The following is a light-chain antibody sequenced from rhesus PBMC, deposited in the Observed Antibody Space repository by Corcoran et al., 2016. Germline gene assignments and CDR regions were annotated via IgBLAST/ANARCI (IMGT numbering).Light chain of an antibody. CDR2: GAS. CDR1: QSVGSY. CDR3: QQSSNLLT. V-gene: IGKV3-24*04. Sequence: ETVVTQSPATLALSPGERATLSCRASQSVGSYLAWYQQKPGQAPRLHIYGASSRATGIPDRFSGRGSGTDVTLTISSLEPEDVGVYYCQQSSNLLTFGGGTKVEIK. J-gene: IGKJ4*01.